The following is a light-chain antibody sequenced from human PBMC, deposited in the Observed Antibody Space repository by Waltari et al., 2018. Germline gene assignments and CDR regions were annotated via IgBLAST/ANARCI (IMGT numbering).Light chain of an antibody. J-gene: IGKJ1*01. CDR2: WAS. V-gene: IGKV4-1*01. CDR1: QSVLYSSNNKNH. CDR3: QQYYSLPWT. Sequence: DIVMTQSPDSLAVSLGERATINCKSSQSVLYSSNNKNHLAWYQQKPGQPPKLLVYWASTRESGVPYRLSGSGSGTDFTLTISSLQAEDVAVYYCQQYYSLPWTFGQGTKVEIK.